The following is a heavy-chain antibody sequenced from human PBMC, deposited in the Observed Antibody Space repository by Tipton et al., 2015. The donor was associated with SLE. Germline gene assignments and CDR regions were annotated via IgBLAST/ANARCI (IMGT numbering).Heavy chain of an antibody. CDR2: IHTSGIT. Sequence: TLSLTCTVSGASISSGDFFWTWIRQPAGEGLEWIGRIHTSGITNYNPSLRGRVTISVDTSKNQFSLNLSSVTAADTAVYYCARVVQRQLWENFDHWGQGTLVTVSS. V-gene: IGHV4-61*02. J-gene: IGHJ4*02. D-gene: IGHD5-24*01. CDR1: GASISSGDFF. CDR3: ARVVQRQLWENFDH.